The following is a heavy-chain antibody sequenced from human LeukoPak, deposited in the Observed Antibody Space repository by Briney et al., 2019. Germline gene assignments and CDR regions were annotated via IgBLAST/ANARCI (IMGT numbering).Heavy chain of an antibody. Sequence: GASVKVSCKASDYTFTSYDISWVRQAPGQGLEWMGGIIPIFGTANYAQKFQGRVTITTDESTSTAYMELSSLRSEDTAVYYCAVRSGTPELDFDYWGQGTLVTVSS. CDR1: DYTFTSYD. V-gene: IGHV1-69*05. CDR3: AVRSGTPELDFDY. CDR2: IIPIFGTA. J-gene: IGHJ4*02. D-gene: IGHD1-26*01.